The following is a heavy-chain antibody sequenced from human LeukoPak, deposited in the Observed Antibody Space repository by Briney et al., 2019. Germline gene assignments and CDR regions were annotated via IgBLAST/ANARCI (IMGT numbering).Heavy chain of an antibody. CDR2: IIPLLGTP. Sequence: SVKVSCKASGGTFNSFAISWVRQAPGQGLEWVGRIIPLLGTPDYAQKFQGRVTITSDKYTDTAYIELSSLRSEDTAMYYCARMKYFDSTGYSHAEYFQHWGQGTLVIVSS. CDR1: GGTFNSFA. V-gene: IGHV1-69*04. D-gene: IGHD3-22*01. J-gene: IGHJ1*01. CDR3: ARMKYFDSTGYSHAEYFQH.